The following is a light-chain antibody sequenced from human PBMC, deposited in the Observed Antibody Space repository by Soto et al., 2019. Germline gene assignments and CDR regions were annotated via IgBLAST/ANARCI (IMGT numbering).Light chain of an antibody. Sequence: SLLTQPASVSGSPGQSITLSCTGNSSDVGSYNLVSWYQQHPGKAPKLMIYEVSKRPSGVSNRFSGSKSGNTASLTISGLQAEDEADYYCCSYAGSSTYVFGTGTKVTVL. J-gene: IGLJ1*01. CDR1: SSDVGSYNL. V-gene: IGLV2-23*02. CDR2: EVS. CDR3: CSYAGSSTYV.